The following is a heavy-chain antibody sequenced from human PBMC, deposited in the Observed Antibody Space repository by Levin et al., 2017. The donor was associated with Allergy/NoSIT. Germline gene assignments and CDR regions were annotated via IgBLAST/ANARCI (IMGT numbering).Heavy chain of an antibody. CDR1: GFSFPSSA. D-gene: IGHD3-10*01. J-gene: IGHJ4*02. V-gene: IGHV1-58*02. Sequence: SVKVSCQASGFSFPSSAMQWVRQARGQRLEWIGWIVVGSGNTNYAQKFHERVTITSDMSTGTASMELSSLRSEDTAVYYCAAVDYYGSGRCHWGQGTLVTVSS. CDR3: AAVDYYGSGRCH. CDR2: IVVGSGNT.